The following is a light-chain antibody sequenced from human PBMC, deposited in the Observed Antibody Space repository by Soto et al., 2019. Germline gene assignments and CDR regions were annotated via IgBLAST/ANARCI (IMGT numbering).Light chain of an antibody. Sequence: EIVMTQSPATLSVSPGERATLSCRASQSVSSNLAWYQQKPGQAPRLLIYGASTRATGIPARFSGSGSGTAFTLTISSLQSEDFAVYYCQQYKNWPFTFGPATKVDIK. V-gene: IGKV3-15*01. CDR1: QSVSSN. CDR3: QQYKNWPFT. J-gene: IGKJ3*01. CDR2: GAS.